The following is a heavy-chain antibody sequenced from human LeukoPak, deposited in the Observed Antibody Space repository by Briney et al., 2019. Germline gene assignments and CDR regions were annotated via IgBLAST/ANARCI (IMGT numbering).Heavy chain of an antibody. J-gene: IGHJ3*02. CDR3: ARVVKDRIQLWFSDAFDI. V-gene: IGHV1-69*06. CDR2: IIPIFGTA. D-gene: IGHD5-18*01. CDR1: GGTFSSYA. Sequence: SVKVSCKASGGTFSSYAISWVRQAPGQGLEWMGGIIPIFGTANYAQKFQGRVTITADKSTSTAYMELSSLRSEDTAVYYCARVVKDRIQLWFSDAFDIWGQGTMVTVSS.